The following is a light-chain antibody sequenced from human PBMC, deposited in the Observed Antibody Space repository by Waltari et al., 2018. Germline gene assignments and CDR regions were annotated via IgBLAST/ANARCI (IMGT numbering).Light chain of an antibody. V-gene: IGKV3-15*01. J-gene: IGKJ1*01. CDR2: GAS. CDR1: QSIRSN. CDR3: QQYDNWLGT. Sequence: EIVMMQSQATLSVFPGERATFSCRASQSIRSNLAWYQHKPGQAPRLLIYGASTRATGIPARFSGSGSGTEFTLTISSLQSEDFAVYFCQQYDNWLGTFGQGTKVEIK.